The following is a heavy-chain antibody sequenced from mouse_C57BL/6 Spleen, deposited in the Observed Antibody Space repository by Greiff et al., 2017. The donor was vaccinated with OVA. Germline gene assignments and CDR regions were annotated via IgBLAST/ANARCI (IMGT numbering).Heavy chain of an antibody. CDR2: ISSGSSTI. CDR1: GFTFSDYG. Sequence: VQLKESGGGLVKPGGSLKLSCAASGFTFSDYGMHWVRQAPEKGLEWVAYISSGSSTIYYADTVKGRFTISRDNAKNTLFLQMTSLRSEDTAMYYCAKGTGFDYWGQGTTLTVSS. CDR3: AKGTGFDY. V-gene: IGHV5-17*01. J-gene: IGHJ2*01. D-gene: IGHD4-1*01.